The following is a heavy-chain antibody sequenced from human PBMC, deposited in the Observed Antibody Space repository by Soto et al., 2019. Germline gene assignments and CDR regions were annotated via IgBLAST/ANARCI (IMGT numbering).Heavy chain of an antibody. Sequence: QVQLVQSGAEVREPGASVKVSCKASGYTFTNYGVSWVRQAPGQGLEWMGWIGGYKGNTNYAQKLQGRVTLTTDTPTSTAYMELRLLRSDDTAEYYCAPHTLDTGMPAGYWGQGTLVTVSS. CDR3: APHTLDTGMPAGY. J-gene: IGHJ4*02. CDR1: GYTFTNYG. V-gene: IGHV1-18*01. D-gene: IGHD5-18*01. CDR2: IGGYKGNT.